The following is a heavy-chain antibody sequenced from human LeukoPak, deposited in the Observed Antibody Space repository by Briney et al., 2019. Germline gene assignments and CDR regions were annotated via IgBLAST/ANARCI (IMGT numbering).Heavy chain of an antibody. CDR3: ARVKSALPYYYYYMDV. J-gene: IGHJ6*03. CDR1: GYTFTSYD. Sequence: GASVKVSCKASGYTFTSYDINWVRQATGQGLEWMGWMNPNSGNIGYAQKFQGRVTMTRNTSISTAYMELSSLRSEDTAVYYCARVKSALPYYYYYMDVWGKGTTVTISS. V-gene: IGHV1-8*01. CDR2: MNPNSGNI. D-gene: IGHD1-26*01.